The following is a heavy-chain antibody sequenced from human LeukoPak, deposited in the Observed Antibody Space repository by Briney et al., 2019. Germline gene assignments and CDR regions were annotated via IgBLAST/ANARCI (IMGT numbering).Heavy chain of an antibody. D-gene: IGHD1-26*01. Sequence: PGGSLRLSCAASGFTFSTHVMNWVRQAPGKGLEWVSTISGSSSTTYYADSVKGRFTISRDNSKNTLYLQMSSLRAEDTAVYYCARSGSYLNYFDYWGQGTLVTVSS. CDR3: ARSGSYLNYFDY. V-gene: IGHV3-23*01. CDR1: GFTFSTHV. J-gene: IGHJ4*02. CDR2: ISGSSSTT.